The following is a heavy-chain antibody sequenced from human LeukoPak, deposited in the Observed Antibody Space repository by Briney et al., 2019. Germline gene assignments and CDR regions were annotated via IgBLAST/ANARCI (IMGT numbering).Heavy chain of an antibody. J-gene: IGHJ4*02. CDR3: ARERETSSTSCYGV. Sequence: GGSLRLCCAASGFTFSSYSMNWVRQAPGKGLEWVSSISSSSSYIYYADSVKGRFTISRDNAKNSLYLQMNSLRAEDTAVYYCARERETSSTSCYGVWGQGTLVTVSS. CDR2: ISSSSSYI. V-gene: IGHV3-21*01. D-gene: IGHD2-2*01. CDR1: GFTFSSYS.